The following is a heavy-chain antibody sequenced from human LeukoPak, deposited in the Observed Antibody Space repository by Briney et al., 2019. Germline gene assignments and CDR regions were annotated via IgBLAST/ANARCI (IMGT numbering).Heavy chain of an antibody. Sequence: HPGGSLRLSCAASGFTFSSYAMSWVRPAPGKGLEWVSAISGSGGSTYYADSVKGRFTISRDNSKNTLYLQMNSLRAEDTAVYYCAKDRNVDTAMVLCHFDYWGQGTLVTVSS. J-gene: IGHJ4*02. CDR2: ISGSGGST. V-gene: IGHV3-23*01. CDR1: GFTFSSYA. CDR3: AKDRNVDTAMVLCHFDY. D-gene: IGHD5-18*01.